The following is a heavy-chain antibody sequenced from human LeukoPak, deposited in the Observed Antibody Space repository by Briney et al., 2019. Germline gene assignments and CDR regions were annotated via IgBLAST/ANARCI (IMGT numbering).Heavy chain of an antibody. CDR3: ARYESTRYYYYMDV. V-gene: IGHV3-23*01. Sequence: GGSLRLSCAASGFTFSSYAMSWVRQAPGKGLEWVSAISGSGGRTYYADSVKGRFTISRDNSKNTLYLQMNSLRAEDTAVYYCARYESTRYYYYMDVWGKGTTVTVSS. D-gene: IGHD3-3*01. J-gene: IGHJ6*03. CDR2: ISGSGGRT. CDR1: GFTFSSYA.